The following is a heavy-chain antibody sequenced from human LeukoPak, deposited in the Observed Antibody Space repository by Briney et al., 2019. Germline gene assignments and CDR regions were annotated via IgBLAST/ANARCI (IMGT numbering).Heavy chain of an antibody. V-gene: IGHV3-53*04. J-gene: IGHJ4*02. Sequence: PGGSLRLSCAASGFYFSNAWMSWVRQAPGKGLEWVSTIYSGGTTYYADSVMGRFTISRHNSRNTLYLQMNSLRAEDTAVYYCARVDTVMAYYFDLWGQGTLVTVSS. CDR2: IYSGGTT. D-gene: IGHD5-18*01. CDR1: GFYFSNAW. CDR3: ARVDTVMAYYFDL.